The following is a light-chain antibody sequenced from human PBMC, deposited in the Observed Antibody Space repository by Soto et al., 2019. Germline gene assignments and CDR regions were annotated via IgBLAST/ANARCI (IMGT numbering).Light chain of an antibody. CDR1: SSDIGAYNF. CDR3: SSYTTSNTRQIV. J-gene: IGLJ1*01. CDR2: DVS. V-gene: IGLV2-14*03. Sequence: QSVLTQPASVSGSPGQSITISCTGTSSDIGAYNFVSWYQQHPGKAPKLIIYDVSNRPSGVSIRFSASKSDNTASLTISGLQPEDEADYHCSSYTTSNTRQIVFGTGTKVTVL.